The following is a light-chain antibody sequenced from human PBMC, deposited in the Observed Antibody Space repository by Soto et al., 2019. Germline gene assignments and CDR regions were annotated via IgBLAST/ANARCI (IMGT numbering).Light chain of an antibody. V-gene: IGLV2-23*01. CDR2: EAT. J-gene: IGLJ3*02. CDR1: SGDVGTYDL. Sequence: QSALTQPASVSGSPGQSITISCTGTSGDVGTYDLVSWYQHHPGAAPKLMIYEATRRPSGISNRFSGSKSGNTASLTISGLQAEHEAAYYCCSFAGSNSWVFGGGTKVTVL. CDR3: CSFAGSNSWV.